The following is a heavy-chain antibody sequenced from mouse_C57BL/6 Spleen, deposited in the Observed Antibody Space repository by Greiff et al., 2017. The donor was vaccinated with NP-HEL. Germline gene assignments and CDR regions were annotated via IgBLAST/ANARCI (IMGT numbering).Heavy chain of an antibody. J-gene: IGHJ3*01. CDR3: ARDDWDWFAY. CDR1: GFTFSSYA. CDR2: ISDGGSYT. Sequence: EVKLVESGGGLVKPGGSLKLSCAASGFTFSSYAMSWVRQTPEKRLEWVATISDGGSYTYYPDNVKGRFTISRDNAKNNLYLQMSHLKSEDTAMYYCARDDWDWFAYWGQGTLVTVSA. D-gene: IGHD4-1*01. V-gene: IGHV5-4*01.